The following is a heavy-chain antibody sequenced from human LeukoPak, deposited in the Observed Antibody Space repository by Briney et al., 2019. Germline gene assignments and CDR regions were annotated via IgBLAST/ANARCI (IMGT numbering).Heavy chain of an antibody. J-gene: IGHJ4*01. CDR3: ARVSVTITMVRGALND. D-gene: IGHD3-10*01. V-gene: IGHV3-30*07. Sequence: DSVKGRFTISRDNSKTTLYLQMNSLRAEDTAVYYCARVSVTITMVRGALNDWGQGTLVTVSS.